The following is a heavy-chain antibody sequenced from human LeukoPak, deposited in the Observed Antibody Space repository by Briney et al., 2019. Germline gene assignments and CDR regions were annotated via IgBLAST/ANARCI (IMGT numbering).Heavy chain of an antibody. CDR2: ISGSGGFT. Sequence: PGGSLRLSCAASGFTFNNYAMSWVRQAPGKGLEWVSVISGSGGFTYYADSVKGRFTISRDNSKNTLYLQMNSLRAEDTAVHYCASDYDIYPDWGQGTLVIVSS. CDR1: GFTFNNYA. D-gene: IGHD3-9*01. CDR3: ASDYDIYPD. V-gene: IGHV3-23*01. J-gene: IGHJ4*02.